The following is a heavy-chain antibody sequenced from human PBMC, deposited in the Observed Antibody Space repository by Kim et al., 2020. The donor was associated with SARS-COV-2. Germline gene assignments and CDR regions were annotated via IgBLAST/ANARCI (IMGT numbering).Heavy chain of an antibody. CDR2: ISYDGSNK. Sequence: GGSLRLSCAASGFTFSSYGMHWVRQAPGKGLEWVAVISYDGSNKYYADSVKGRFTISRDNSKNTLYLQMNSLRAEDTAVYYCAKGKSITMIVVDSFDYWGQGTLVTVSS. D-gene: IGHD3-22*01. CDR1: GFTFSSYG. J-gene: IGHJ4*02. V-gene: IGHV3-30*18. CDR3: AKGKSITMIVVDSFDY.